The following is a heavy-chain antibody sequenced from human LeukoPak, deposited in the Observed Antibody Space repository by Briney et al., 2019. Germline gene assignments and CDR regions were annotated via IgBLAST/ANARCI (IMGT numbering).Heavy chain of an antibody. CDR2: ISSSSTYI. CDR1: GFTFSSYS. Sequence: GGSLRLSCAASGFTFSSYSMNWVRQAPGKGLEWVSSISSSSTYIYYADSVKGRFTISRDNSKNTLYLQMNSLRAEDTAVYYCAKVRHDFWSGYYRYWGQGTLVTVSS. V-gene: IGHV3-21*04. CDR3: AKVRHDFWSGYYRY. J-gene: IGHJ4*02. D-gene: IGHD3-3*01.